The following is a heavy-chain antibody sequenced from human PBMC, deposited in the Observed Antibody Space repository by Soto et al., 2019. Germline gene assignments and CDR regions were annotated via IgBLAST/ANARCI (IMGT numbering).Heavy chain of an antibody. CDR3: AKGDSSSWYSIFYYYGMDV. CDR2: ISYDGSNK. Sequence: QVQLVESGGGVVQPGRSLRLSCAASGFTFSSYGMHWVRQAPGKGLEWVAVISYDGSNKYYADSVKGRFTISRDNSKNTLYLQMNSVIAEDTAVYYCAKGDSSSWYSIFYYYGMDVWGQGTTVTVSS. J-gene: IGHJ6*02. CDR1: GFTFSSYG. D-gene: IGHD6-13*01. V-gene: IGHV3-30*18.